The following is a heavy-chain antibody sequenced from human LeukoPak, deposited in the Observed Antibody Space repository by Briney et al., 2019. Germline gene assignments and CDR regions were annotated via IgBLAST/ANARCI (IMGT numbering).Heavy chain of an antibody. CDR1: GFTVNNNY. D-gene: IGHD6-19*01. V-gene: IGHV3-66*02. CDR2: IYSGGST. Sequence: GGSLRLSCAVPGFTVNNNYMSWVRQAPGKGLEWVSVIYSGGSTYYADSVKGRFTISRDNSKSTLYLQMNSLKAEDTAVYYCARGASLYSSDWYYPYWGQGTLVTVSS. J-gene: IGHJ4*02. CDR3: ARGASLYSSDWYYPY.